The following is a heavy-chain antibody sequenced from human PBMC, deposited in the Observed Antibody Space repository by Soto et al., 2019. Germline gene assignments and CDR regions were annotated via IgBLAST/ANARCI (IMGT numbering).Heavy chain of an antibody. CDR3: ARDGTGTTGRRYYYYGMDV. Sequence: QVHLVQSGAEVKKPGSSVKVSCKASGGTISSYTFSWVRQAPGQGPEWMGGIIPIFGTANYAQNFQGRVTITADESTSTAYMELSSLRSEDTAVYYCARDGTGTTGRRYYYYGMDVWGQGTTVTVSS. CDR2: IIPIFGTA. J-gene: IGHJ6*02. CDR1: GGTISSYT. V-gene: IGHV1-69*01. D-gene: IGHD1-7*01.